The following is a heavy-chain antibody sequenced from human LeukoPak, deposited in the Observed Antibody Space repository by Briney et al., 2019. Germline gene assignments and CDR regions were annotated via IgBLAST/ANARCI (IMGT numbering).Heavy chain of an antibody. CDR1: GASIGRGGFW. CDR2: INYSGTT. CDR3: AKDQSGGLDY. D-gene: IGHD3-10*01. J-gene: IGHJ4*02. V-gene: IGHV4-31*11. Sequence: PSETLSLTWAVSGASIGRGGFWWTWVHQHPGKALEWIGYINYSGTTFRNPSLQSRVSISVDTSKNQFSLNVTSMTVADTAVYFCAKDQSGGLDYWGQGVLVTVSS.